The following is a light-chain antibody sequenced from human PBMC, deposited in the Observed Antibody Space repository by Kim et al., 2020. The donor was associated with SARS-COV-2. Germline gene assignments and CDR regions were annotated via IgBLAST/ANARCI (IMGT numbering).Light chain of an antibody. CDR2: EFN. Sequence: GQSITISCIGTSSDVGNYNSVSWYQQHPGKAPKLMIHEFNKRPSGVSNRFSGSKSGNTASLTISGLQAGDEADYYCCAYAGRNRYVFGTGTKVTVL. V-gene: IGLV2-23*02. CDR3: CAYAGRNRYV. CDR1: SSDVGNYNS. J-gene: IGLJ1*01.